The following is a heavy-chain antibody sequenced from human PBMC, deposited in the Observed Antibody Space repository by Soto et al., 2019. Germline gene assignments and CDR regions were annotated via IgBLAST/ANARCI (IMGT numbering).Heavy chain of an antibody. CDR3: AQSDSRSSHSLDY. CDR2: IYWDDDK. V-gene: IGHV2-5*02. Sequence: QITLKESGPTLVKPTQTLTLTCTFSGFSLSSDGAAVSWVRQPPGKALEWLALIYWDDDKRYSPSLKSRLTITNDTPNNQVVLTMTNIDPADTATYFCAQSDSRSSHSLDYWGQGSLVTVSS. CDR1: GFSLSSDGAA. D-gene: IGHD3-22*01. J-gene: IGHJ4*02.